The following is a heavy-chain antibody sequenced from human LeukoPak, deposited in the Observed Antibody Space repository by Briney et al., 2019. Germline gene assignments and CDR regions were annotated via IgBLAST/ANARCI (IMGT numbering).Heavy chain of an antibody. CDR3: ARDLGPRAGWYTDY. CDR1: GYTITSYG. Sequence: ASVKVSCKASGYTITSYGISWVRQAPGQGLEWMVWISAYNGNTNYAQKLQGRVTMTTDTSTSTAYMELRSLRSDDTAVYYCARDLGPRAGWYTDYWGQGTPVTVSS. V-gene: IGHV1-18*01. CDR2: ISAYNGNT. J-gene: IGHJ4*02. D-gene: IGHD6-19*01.